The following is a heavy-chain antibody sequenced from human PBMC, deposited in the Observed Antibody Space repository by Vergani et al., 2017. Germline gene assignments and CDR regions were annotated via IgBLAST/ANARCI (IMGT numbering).Heavy chain of an antibody. J-gene: IGHJ4*02. CDR2: INHSGST. CDR3: ARGLEGSYYDSSGYYFDY. D-gene: IGHD3-22*01. Sequence: QVQLQESGPGLVKPSETLSLTCTVSGGSISSYYWSWIRQPPGKGLEWIGEINHSGSTNYNPSLKSRVTISVDTSKNQFSRKLSSVTAADTAVYYCARGLEGSYYDSSGYYFDYWGQGTLVTVSS. V-gene: IGHV4-34*01. CDR1: GGSISSYY.